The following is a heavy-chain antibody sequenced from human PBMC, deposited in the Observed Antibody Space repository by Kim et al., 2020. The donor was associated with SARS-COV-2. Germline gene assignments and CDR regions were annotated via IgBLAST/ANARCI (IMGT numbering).Heavy chain of an antibody. CDR2: IIPILGIA. D-gene: IGHD3-3*01. Sequence: SVKVSCKASGGTFSSYAISWVRQAPGQGLEWMGRIIPILGIANYAQKFQGRVTITADKSTSTAYMELSSLRSEDTAVYYCATSITIFGVVISPFDYWGQGTLVTVSS. V-gene: IGHV1-69*04. CDR3: ATSITIFGVVISPFDY. CDR1: GGTFSSYA. J-gene: IGHJ4*02.